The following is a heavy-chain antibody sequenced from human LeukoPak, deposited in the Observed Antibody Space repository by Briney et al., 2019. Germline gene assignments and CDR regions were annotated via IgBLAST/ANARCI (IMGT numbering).Heavy chain of an antibody. V-gene: IGHV5-51*01. CDR1: GYSFTSYW. CDR3: ARQTAMGRSGDY. CDR2: IDPSDSET. J-gene: IGHJ4*02. Sequence: GESLKISCKASGYSFTSYWIGWVRQMPGKGLEWMGIIDPSDSETRYTPSFQGQVTISVDKSLTTADLQWNSLKASDTAVYYCARQTAMGRSGDYWGQGTLVTVSS. D-gene: IGHD5-18*01.